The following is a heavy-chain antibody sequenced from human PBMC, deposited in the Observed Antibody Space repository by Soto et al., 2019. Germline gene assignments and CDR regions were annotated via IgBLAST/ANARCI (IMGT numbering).Heavy chain of an antibody. CDR2: ISSSSSTI. J-gene: IGHJ1*01. CDR3: VRDRITIFGVVIEYFQH. V-gene: IGHV3-48*01. D-gene: IGHD3-3*01. CDR1: GFTFSSYS. Sequence: PGGSLRLSCAASGFTFSSYSMNWVRQAPGKGLEWVSYISSSSSTIYYADSVKGRFTISRDNAKNSLYLQMNSLRAEDTAVYYCVRDRITIFGVVIEYFQHWGQGTLVTVSS.